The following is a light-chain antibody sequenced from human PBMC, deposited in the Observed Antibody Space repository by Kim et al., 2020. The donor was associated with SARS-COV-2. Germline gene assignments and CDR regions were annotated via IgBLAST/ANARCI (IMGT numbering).Light chain of an antibody. CDR1: QSLLHSNGYNY. CDR3: MRAHT. Sequence: DIVMTQSPLSLPVTPGEPASISCRSSQSLLHSNGYNYLDWYLQKPGQSPQLLIYLGSNRASGVPDRFSGSGSGTDFTLKISRVEAEDVGVYYCMRAHTFGQGTKLEI. CDR2: LGS. V-gene: IGKV2-28*01. J-gene: IGKJ2*01.